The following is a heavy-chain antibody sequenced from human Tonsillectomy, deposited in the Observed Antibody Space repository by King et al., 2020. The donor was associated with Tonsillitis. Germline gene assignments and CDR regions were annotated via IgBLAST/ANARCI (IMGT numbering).Heavy chain of an antibody. D-gene: IGHD1-26*01. CDR2: ISYDGSNK. CDR3: ARDESSGVGATYVDY. CDR1: GFTFSSYA. Sequence: VQLVESGGGVVQPGRSLRLSCAASGFTFSSYAMHWVRQAPGKGLEWVAVISYDGSNKYSADSVKGRFTISRDNSKNTLYLQMNSLRVEDTAVYYCARDESSGVGATYVDYWGQGTLVTVSS. J-gene: IGHJ4*02. V-gene: IGHV3-30*04.